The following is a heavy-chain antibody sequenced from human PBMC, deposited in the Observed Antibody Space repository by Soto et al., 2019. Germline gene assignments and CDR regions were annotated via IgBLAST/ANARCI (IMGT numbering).Heavy chain of an antibody. Sequence: QVQLQESGPGLVKPSETLSLTCTVSGGSISNNYWSWIRQPPGKGLEWIGYIYYSGSTNYNPSLKSRVTISVDTSKNRFSLKVSSVTAADTAVYYCGKGVTSKFDPWGQGTLVTVSS. D-gene: IGHD2-21*02. CDR2: IYYSGST. J-gene: IGHJ5*02. CDR1: GGSISNNY. V-gene: IGHV4-59*01. CDR3: GKGVTSKFDP.